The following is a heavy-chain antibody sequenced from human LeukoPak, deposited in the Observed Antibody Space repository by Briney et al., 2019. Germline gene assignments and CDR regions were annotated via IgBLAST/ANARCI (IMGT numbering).Heavy chain of an antibody. D-gene: IGHD4-23*01. Sequence: GGSLRLSCAASGFTFSSYSMHWVRQALGKGLEWVAVISYDGSHKYYADFVKGRFTISRDNSKNTLYLQMNSLRPQDTAVYYCARGARKGDDYGGFFDYWGQGTLVTVSS. CDR3: ARGARKGDDYGGFFDY. J-gene: IGHJ4*02. CDR2: ISYDGSHK. V-gene: IGHV3-30*03. CDR1: GFTFSSYS.